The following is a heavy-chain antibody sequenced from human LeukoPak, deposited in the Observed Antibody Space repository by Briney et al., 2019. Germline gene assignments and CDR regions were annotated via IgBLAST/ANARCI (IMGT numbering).Heavy chain of an antibody. D-gene: IGHD2-15*01. J-gene: IGHJ3*02. CDR1: GFTFSSFS. CDR2: ISSSSSYI. CDR3: SRAPSWGWYCSGGICADAFDI. Sequence: PGGSLRLSCAASGFTFSSFSMNWVRQAPGKGLEWVSSISSSSSYIYYADSVKGRFTISRDNAKNSLYLQMNSLRAEDTAVYYCSRAPSWGWYCSGGICADAFDIWGQGTMVTVSS. V-gene: IGHV3-21*01.